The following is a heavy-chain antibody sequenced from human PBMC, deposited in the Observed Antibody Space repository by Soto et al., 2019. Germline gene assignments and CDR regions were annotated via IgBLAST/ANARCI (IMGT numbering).Heavy chain of an antibody. CDR1: GGSVSSGDYF. J-gene: IGHJ6*02. V-gene: IGHV4-61*08. D-gene: IGHD3-10*01. Sequence: ASETLSLTCTVSGGSVSSGDYFWSWLRQSPGKRLEWIAYIYYSGSTNYNPSLKSRATISVDTSKSQVSLNLTSMTAADAALYYCARSPNYYYYCFDVWGQGTPVTVSS. CDR3: ARSPNYYYYCFDV. CDR2: IYYSGST.